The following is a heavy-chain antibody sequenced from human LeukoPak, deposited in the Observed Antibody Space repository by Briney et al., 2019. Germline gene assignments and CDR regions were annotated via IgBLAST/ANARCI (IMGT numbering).Heavy chain of an antibody. D-gene: IGHD3-3*01. J-gene: IGHJ4*02. Sequence: SETLSLTCAVYGGSFSGYYWSWIRQPPGKGLEWIREINHSGSTNYNPSLKSRVTISVDTSKNQFSLKLSSVTAADTAVYYCARRDSGLDYWGQGTLVTVSS. V-gene: IGHV4-34*01. CDR1: GGSFSGYY. CDR3: ARRDSGLDY. CDR2: INHSGST.